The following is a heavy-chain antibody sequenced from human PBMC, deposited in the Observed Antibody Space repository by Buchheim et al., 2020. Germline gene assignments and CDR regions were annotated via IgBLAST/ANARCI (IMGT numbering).Heavy chain of an antibody. V-gene: IGHV3-33*01. CDR2: IWYDGSNK. J-gene: IGHJ5*02. CDR3: ARDGGEYSRQNWFDP. D-gene: IGHD6-6*01. Sequence: QVQLVESGGGVVQPGRSLRLSCAASGFTFSSYGMHWVRQAPGKGLEWVAVIWYDGSNKYYADSVKGRFTISRDNSKNTLYLKMNSLRAEDTAVYYCARDGGEYSRQNWFDPWGQGTL. CDR1: GFTFSSYG.